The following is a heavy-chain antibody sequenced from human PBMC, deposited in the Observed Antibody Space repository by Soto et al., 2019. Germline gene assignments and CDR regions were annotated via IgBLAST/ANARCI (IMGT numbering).Heavy chain of an antibody. D-gene: IGHD3-3*02. Sequence: EVQVVESGGGLVKPGGSLRLSCTASGSPFSTYGMNWVRQAPGKGLEWISSISNGGDYIYYADSVQGRFTISRDNAKNSLYLQMHSLRAEDTAVYFCARDVSAGSSIRYWGQGTLVTVSS. CDR3: ARDVSAGSSIRY. J-gene: IGHJ4*02. V-gene: IGHV3-21*01. CDR2: ISNGGDYI. CDR1: GSPFSTYG.